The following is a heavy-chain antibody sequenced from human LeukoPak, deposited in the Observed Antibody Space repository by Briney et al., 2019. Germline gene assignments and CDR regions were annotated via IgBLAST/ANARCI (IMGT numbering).Heavy chain of an antibody. CDR2: ISVSGNT. J-gene: IGHJ4*02. V-gene: IGHV3-21*01. CDR1: GFTLSSYA. CDR3: ARGHDILTGSKDYFDY. Sequence: GGSLRLSCAASGFTLSSYAMSWVRQGPGKGLEWVSAISVSGNTYHADSVKGRFTISRDNAKNSLYLQMNSLRAEDTAVYYCARGHDILTGSKDYFDYWGQGTLVTVSS. D-gene: IGHD3-9*01.